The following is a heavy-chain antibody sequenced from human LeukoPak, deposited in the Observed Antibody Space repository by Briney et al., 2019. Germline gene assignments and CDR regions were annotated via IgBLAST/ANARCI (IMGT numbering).Heavy chain of an antibody. V-gene: IGHV3-30*04. CDR1: GFTFSTYP. CDR3: ARDRHIAGAGYYFDY. D-gene: IGHD6-19*01. CDR2: VADDGKDK. J-gene: IGHJ4*02. Sequence: GGSLRLSCAASGFTFSTYPMHWVRQAPGKGLEWVAVVADDGKDKHYVESVKGRFTISRDNSKNTLYLQMSSLRVEDTAVYYCARDRHIAGAGYYFDYWGQGTLVTVSS.